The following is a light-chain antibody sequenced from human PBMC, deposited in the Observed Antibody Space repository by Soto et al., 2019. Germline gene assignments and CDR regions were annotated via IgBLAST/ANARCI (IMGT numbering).Light chain of an antibody. Sequence: EIVLTQSPGTLSLSPGERATLSCRASQTVSRSYLAWYQQKPGQAPRLLIYGASSRATGIPDRFSGSGSGTDFTLTISRLEHEDFEVYYCQQYDNSHQTLGQGTKVDIK. J-gene: IGKJ1*01. V-gene: IGKV3-20*01. CDR2: GAS. CDR3: QQYDNSHQT. CDR1: QTVSRSY.